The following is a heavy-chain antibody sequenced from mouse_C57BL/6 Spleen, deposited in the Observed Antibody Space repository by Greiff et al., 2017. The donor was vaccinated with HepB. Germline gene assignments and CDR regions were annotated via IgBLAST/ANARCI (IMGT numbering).Heavy chain of an antibody. Sequence: EVQLVESGPELVKPGDSVKISCKASGYSFTGYFMNWVMQSHGKSLEWIGRINPYNGDTFYNQKFKGKATLTVDKSSSTAHMELRSLTSEESAVYYCARSDYYGSSYDWYFDVWGTGTTVTVSS. V-gene: IGHV1-20*01. CDR2: INPYNGDT. D-gene: IGHD1-1*01. CDR1: GYSFTGYF. CDR3: ARSDYYGSSYDWYFDV. J-gene: IGHJ1*03.